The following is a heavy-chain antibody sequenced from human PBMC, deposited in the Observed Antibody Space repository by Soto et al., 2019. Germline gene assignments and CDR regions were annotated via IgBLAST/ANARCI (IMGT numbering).Heavy chain of an antibody. CDR3: ARGQFVDIVATAYYGMDV. D-gene: IGHD5-12*01. Sequence: RSLTCTVSGGSISSYYWSWIRQPPGKGLEWIGYIYYSGSTNYNPSLKSRVTISVDTSKNQFSLKLSSVTAADTAVYYCARGQFVDIVATAYYGMDVWGQGTTVTVSS. V-gene: IGHV4-59*01. CDR1: GGSISSYY. J-gene: IGHJ6*02. CDR2: IYYSGST.